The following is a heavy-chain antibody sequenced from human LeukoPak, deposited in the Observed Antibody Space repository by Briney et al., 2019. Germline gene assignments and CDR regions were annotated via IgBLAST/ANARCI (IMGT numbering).Heavy chain of an antibody. J-gene: IGHJ4*02. V-gene: IGHV6-1*01. CDR2: TYYRSKWHN. D-gene: IGHD6-19*01. CDR1: GDSVSSNGAA. Sequence: SQTLSLTCAISGDSVSSNGAAWNWIRQSPSRGLEWLGRTYYRSKWHNDYALSVKSQITIKPDTSKNQFSLQLNSVTPEDTAVYYCASSSGWLDYWGQGTLVTVSS. CDR3: ASSSGWLDY.